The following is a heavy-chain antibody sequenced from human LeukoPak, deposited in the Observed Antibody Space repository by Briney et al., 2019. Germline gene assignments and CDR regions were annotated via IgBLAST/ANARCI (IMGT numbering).Heavy chain of an antibody. CDR1: GGTFSSYA. CDR3: ARSSHLGVYYYYYMDV. Sequence: SVKVSCKASGGTFSSYAISWVRQAPGQGLEWMGGIVPIFGTANYAQKFQGRVTITADKSTSTAYMELSSLRSEDTAVYYCARSSHLGVYYYYYMDVWGKGTTVTVSS. J-gene: IGHJ6*03. CDR2: IVPIFGTA. D-gene: IGHD3-16*01. V-gene: IGHV1-69*06.